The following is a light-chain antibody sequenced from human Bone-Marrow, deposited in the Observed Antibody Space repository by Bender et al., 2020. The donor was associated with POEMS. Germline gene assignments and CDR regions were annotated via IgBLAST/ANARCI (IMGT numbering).Light chain of an antibody. V-gene: IGLV1-44*01. CDR2: YDN. CDR3: AAWEDSLNGWV. Sequence: QSVLTQPPSASGTPGQRVTISCSGNSSNVGGNTVNWYQQVPGTAPKLLMFYDNQRPSGVPDRFSGSKSGTSASLAISGLQSEDEADYYCAAWEDSLNGWVFGGGTKLTVL. J-gene: IGLJ3*02. CDR1: SSNVGGNT.